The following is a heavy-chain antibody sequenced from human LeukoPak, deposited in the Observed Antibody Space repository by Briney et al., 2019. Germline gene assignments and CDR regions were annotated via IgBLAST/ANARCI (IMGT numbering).Heavy chain of an antibody. D-gene: IGHD3-10*01. CDR2: ISWDGGST. J-gene: IGHJ4*02. CDR1: GFTFDDYT. Sequence: GGSLRLSCAASGFTFDDYTMHWVRQAPGKGLEWVSLISWDGGSTYYADSVKGRFTISRDNSKNSLYLQMNSLRTEDTALYYCAKDKERDYYGSGSYFDYWGQGTLVTVSS. CDR3: AKDKERDYYGSGSYFDY. V-gene: IGHV3-43*01.